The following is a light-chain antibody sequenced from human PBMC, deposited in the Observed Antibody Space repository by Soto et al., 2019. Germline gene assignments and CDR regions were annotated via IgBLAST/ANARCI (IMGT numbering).Light chain of an antibody. Sequence: DLQMTQSPSSLSASVGDRVTITCRASQTISSYLNWYQQKPGKAPKLLIYAASRLQSGVPSGFNGSGSGTDFTLTISSLQPEDFATYYCQQSYSTPRTFGQGTKVEIK. J-gene: IGKJ1*01. V-gene: IGKV1-39*01. CDR1: QTISSY. CDR3: QQSYSTPRT. CDR2: AAS.